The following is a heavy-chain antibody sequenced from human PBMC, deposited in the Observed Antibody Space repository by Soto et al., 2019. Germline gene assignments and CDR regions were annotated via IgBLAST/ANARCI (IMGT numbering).Heavy chain of an antibody. CDR1: GFTFSSYA. D-gene: IGHD1-26*01. CDR3: ARDGAYSGSEGFDY. CDR2: ISYDGSNK. J-gene: IGHJ4*02. V-gene: IGHV3-30-3*01. Sequence: GGSLRLSCAASGFTFSSYAMHWVRQAPGKGLEWVAVISYDGSNKYYADSVKGRFTISRDNSKNTLYLQMNRLRAEDTAVYYCARDGAYSGSEGFDYWGQGTLVTVS.